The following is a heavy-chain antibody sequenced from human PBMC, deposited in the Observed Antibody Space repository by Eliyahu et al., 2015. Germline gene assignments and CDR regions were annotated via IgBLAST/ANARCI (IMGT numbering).Heavy chain of an antibody. CDR1: GFTFSSYW. J-gene: IGHJ4*02. CDR2: INKDESEK. CDR3: ARSPRGGSGWNGGY. D-gene: IGHD6-19*01. V-gene: IGHV3-7*01. Sequence: EVQLVESGGGLVQPGGSLRLSCAASGFTFSSYWMSWVRQAPGKGLEWVANINKDESEKYYVDSVKGRFTISRDNTQNSLYLQMNSLRVEDTAVYYCARSPRGGSGWNGGYWGQGTLVTVSS.